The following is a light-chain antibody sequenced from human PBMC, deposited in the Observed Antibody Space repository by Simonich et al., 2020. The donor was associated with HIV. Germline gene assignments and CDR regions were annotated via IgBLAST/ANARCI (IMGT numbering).Light chain of an antibody. CDR3: QQCYSYPYT. J-gene: IGKJ2*01. V-gene: IGKV1-5*03. CDR1: QSISSC. Sequence: DIQMTQSPSTLSASVGDRITITCRASQSISSCLAWYQQRPGRAPKLLIYKASSLESGVPSRFSGSGSGTEFTLTISSLQPDDFATYYCQQCYSYPYTFGQGTKLEIK. CDR2: KAS.